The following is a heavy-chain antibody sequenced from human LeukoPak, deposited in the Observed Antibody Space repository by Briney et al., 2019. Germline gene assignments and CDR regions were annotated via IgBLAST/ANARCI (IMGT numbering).Heavy chain of an antibody. D-gene: IGHD2-15*01. J-gene: IGHJ4*02. Sequence: SETLSLTCTVSGYSISSGYYWGWIRQPPGKGLEWIGSIYHSGSTYYNPSLKSRVTISVDTSKNQFSLKLSSVTAADTAVYYCARDLVDLGYCSGGSCIESDYWGRGTLVTVSS. CDR1: GYSISSGYY. V-gene: IGHV4-38-2*02. CDR2: IYHSGST. CDR3: ARDLVDLGYCSGGSCIESDY.